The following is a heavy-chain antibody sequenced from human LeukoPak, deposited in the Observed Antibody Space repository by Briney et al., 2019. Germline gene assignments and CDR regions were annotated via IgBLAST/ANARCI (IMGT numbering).Heavy chain of an antibody. V-gene: IGHV3-66*01. CDR3: ATPGYSSGWRPFQH. Sequence: GGSLRLSCAASGFTFSSYSMNWVRQAPGKGLEWVSVIYSGGSTYYADSVKGRFTISRDNSKNTLYLQMDSLRAEDTAVYYCATPGYSSGWRPFQHWDQGTLVTVSS. D-gene: IGHD6-19*01. CDR1: GFTFSSYS. J-gene: IGHJ1*01. CDR2: IYSGGST.